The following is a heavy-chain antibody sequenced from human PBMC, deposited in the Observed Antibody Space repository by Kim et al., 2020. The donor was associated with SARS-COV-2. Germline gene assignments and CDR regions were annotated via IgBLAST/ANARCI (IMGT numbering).Heavy chain of an antibody. CDR2: IYYDGSNK. V-gene: IGHV3-33*01. CDR3: ARDGMAEAGYYYYGMDV. CDR1: GFPFSDYG. Sequence: GGSLRLSCAASGFPFSDYGIEWIRQATGKGLEWVALIYYDGSNKYYADSVKGRFTVSRDNSKNTLYLQMNSLTAEDTAVYYCARDGMAEAGYYYYGMDVWGQGSTVTVSS. D-gene: IGHD6-19*01. J-gene: IGHJ6*02.